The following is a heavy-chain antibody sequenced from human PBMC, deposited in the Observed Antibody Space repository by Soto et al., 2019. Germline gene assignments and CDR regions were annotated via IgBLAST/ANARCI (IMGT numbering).Heavy chain of an antibody. Sequence: SGGSLRLSCAASGFTFSSYGMHWVRQAPGKGLEWVTVIWYDGSNKYYADSVKGRFTISRDNSKNTLYLQMNSLRAEDTAVYYCAREWSDSNGYFLPYYYYYGMDVWGQGTTVTVSS. J-gene: IGHJ6*02. CDR3: AREWSDSNGYFLPYYYYYGMDV. CDR2: IWYDGSNK. CDR1: GFTFSSYG. V-gene: IGHV3-33*01. D-gene: IGHD3-22*01.